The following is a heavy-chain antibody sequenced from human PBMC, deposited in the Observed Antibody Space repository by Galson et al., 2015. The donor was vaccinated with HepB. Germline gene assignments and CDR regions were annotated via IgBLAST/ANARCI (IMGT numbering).Heavy chain of an antibody. D-gene: IGHD3-10*01. Sequence: SLRLSCAASGFTFSRYGMHWVRQAPGKGLEWVAVISYDRRIKDYADSVKGRFTISRDNSKKTLYLQMNNLRAEDTAVYYCAKDTSPNYYGSGSYITRESYFDYWGQGTLVTVSS. J-gene: IGHJ4*02. CDR2: ISYDRRIK. V-gene: IGHV3-30*18. CDR1: GFTFSRYG. CDR3: AKDTSPNYYGSGSYITRESYFDY.